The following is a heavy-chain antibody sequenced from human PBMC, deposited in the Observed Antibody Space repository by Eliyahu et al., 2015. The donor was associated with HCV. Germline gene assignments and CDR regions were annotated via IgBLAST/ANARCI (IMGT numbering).Heavy chain of an antibody. CDR2: SYYSGST. J-gene: IGHJ4*02. D-gene: IGHD6-19*01. CDR3: ARRASGFSGNFDY. CDR1: GXSISSSTNY. Sequence: QLQLQESGPGLVKPSETLSLXCTVXGXSISSSTNYWGWIRQPPGKGLEWIGNSYYSGSTYYNPSLESRVTISVDTSKNQFSLRLSSVTAADTSVYYCARRASGFSGNFDYWGQGTLVTVSS. V-gene: IGHV4-39*01.